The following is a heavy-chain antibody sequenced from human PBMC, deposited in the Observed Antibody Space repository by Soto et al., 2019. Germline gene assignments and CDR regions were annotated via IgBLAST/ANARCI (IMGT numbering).Heavy chain of an antibody. V-gene: IGHV3-23*01. J-gene: IGHJ4*02. CDR1: GFAFSSYA. CDR3: AKFIVGTGGSSGWPWFLDS. CDR2: LSGTGGTT. D-gene: IGHD6-25*01. Sequence: EVQLLESGGNLVQPGGSLRLSCAASGFAFSSYAMTWVRQAPGKGLEWVSALSGTGGTTYSADSVRGRFTIARDNSKNTLYLQRNGLSPEDSAIYYCAKFIVGTGGSSGWPWFLDSWGQGTLVTVSS.